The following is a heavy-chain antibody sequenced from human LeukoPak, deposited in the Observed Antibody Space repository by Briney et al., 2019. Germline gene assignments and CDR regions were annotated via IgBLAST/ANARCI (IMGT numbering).Heavy chain of an antibody. CDR2: IFGGST. V-gene: IGHV3-66*01. D-gene: IGHD4-17*01. CDR1: GFSVSDNY. CDR3: VKEARGTTVYY. Sequence: GGSLRLSCVASGFSVSDNYMSWVRQTPGEGLEWVSVIFGGSTYYADSVKGRFTISRDNSKNTLYLQMDSLRAEDTAVYYCVKEARGTTVYYWGQGTTVTVSS. J-gene: IGHJ6*02.